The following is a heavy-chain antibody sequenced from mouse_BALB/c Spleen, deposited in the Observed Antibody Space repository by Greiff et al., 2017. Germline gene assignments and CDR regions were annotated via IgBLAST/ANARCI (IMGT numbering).Heavy chain of an antibody. Sequence: EVKVVESGGGLVQPGGSRKLSCAASGFTFSSFGMHWVRQSPEKGLEWVAYISSGSSTIYYADTVKGRFTISRDNPKNTLFLQMTSLRSEDTAMYYCARCAYYRYPYAMDYWGQGTSVTVSS. CDR2: ISSGSSTI. CDR3: ARCAYYRYPYAMDY. J-gene: IGHJ4*01. V-gene: IGHV5-17*02. CDR1: GFTFSSFG. D-gene: IGHD2-14*01.